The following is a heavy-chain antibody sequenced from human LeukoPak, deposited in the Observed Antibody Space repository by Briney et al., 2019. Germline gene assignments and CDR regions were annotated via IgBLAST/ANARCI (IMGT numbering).Heavy chain of an antibody. J-gene: IGHJ4*02. Sequence: GGSLRLSCAASGFAFSRYWMSWVRQAPGKGLECVANKKEDGSEKYYVDSVKGRFTISRDDAKNSLYLQMNNLRAEDTAVYYCARDSFETDIDYWGQGTLVTVSS. CDR3: ARDSFETDIDY. V-gene: IGHV3-7*01. D-gene: IGHD1-14*01. CDR2: KKEDGSEK. CDR1: GFAFSRYW.